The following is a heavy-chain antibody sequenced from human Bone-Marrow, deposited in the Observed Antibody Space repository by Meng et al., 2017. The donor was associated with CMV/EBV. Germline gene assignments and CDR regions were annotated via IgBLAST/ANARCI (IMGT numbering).Heavy chain of an antibody. D-gene: IGHD3-10*01. CDR2: IYSGGST. CDR1: GFTVSSNY. CDR3: ARQGITMVRGATNWFDP. V-gene: IGHV3-53*01. J-gene: IGHJ5*02. Sequence: GGSLRLSCAASGFTVSSNYMSWVRQAPGKGLEWVSVIYSGGSTYYADSVKGRFTISRDNSKNTLYLQMNSLRAEDTAVYYCARQGITMVRGATNWFDPWGQGTLVTVSS.